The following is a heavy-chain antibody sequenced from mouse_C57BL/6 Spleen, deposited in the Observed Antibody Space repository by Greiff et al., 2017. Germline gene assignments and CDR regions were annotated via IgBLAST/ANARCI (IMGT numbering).Heavy chain of an antibody. CDR3: ARGSNYDD. J-gene: IGHJ2*01. D-gene: IGHD2-5*01. CDR1: GYTFTSYW. CDR2: IDPSDSYT. V-gene: IGHV1-69*01. Sequence: QVQLQQPGAELVMPGASVKLSCKASGYTFTSYWMHWVKQRPGQGLEWIGEIDPSDSYTNYNQKFKGKSTLTVDKSSSTAYMQLSSLTSEDSAVXYCARGSNYDDWGQGTTLTVSS.